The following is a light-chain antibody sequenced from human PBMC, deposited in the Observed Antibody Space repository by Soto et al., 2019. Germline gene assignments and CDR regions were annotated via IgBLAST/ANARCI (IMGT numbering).Light chain of an antibody. CDR1: QSITGY. V-gene: IGKV1-39*01. Sequence: DVQMTQSPSSVSASVGDRVTITCRASQSITGYLHWLQQRPGKAPQLLIYAAYRLQSGVPSRFSGSGSGAYFTLTISDLRPEDFATYYCQQSYSTPYTFGQGTKLELK. J-gene: IGKJ2*01. CDR2: AAY. CDR3: QQSYSTPYT.